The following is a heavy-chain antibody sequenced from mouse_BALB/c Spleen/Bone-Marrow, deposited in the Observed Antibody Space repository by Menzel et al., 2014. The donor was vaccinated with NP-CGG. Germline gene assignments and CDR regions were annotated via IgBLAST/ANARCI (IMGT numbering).Heavy chain of an antibody. D-gene: IGHD1-3*01. CDR2: IHYSGIT. CDR3: ARWGKGAWFAY. Sequence: EVQLQQSGPDLVKPSQSLSLTCTVTDYSITSGYSWHWIRQFPGNKLEWMGYIHYSGITNYSPSLKSRISFTRDTSKNQFFLHLNSVTTEDTATYYCARWGKGAWFAYWGQGTLVTASA. J-gene: IGHJ3*01. CDR1: DYSITSGYS. V-gene: IGHV3-1*02.